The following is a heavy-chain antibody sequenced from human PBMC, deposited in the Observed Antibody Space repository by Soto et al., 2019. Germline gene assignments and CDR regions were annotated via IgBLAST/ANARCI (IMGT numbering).Heavy chain of an antibody. CDR2: MNPGSGDT. CDR3: ARMATFGSLNWFDP. D-gene: IGHD3-16*01. CDR1: GYSFTNSD. V-gene: IGHV1-8*01. Sequence: ASVKVSCKASGYSFTNSDVSWVRQATGQGLEWMGWMNPGSGDTGYAQKFQGRVTMTRDISIATAYMELSSLRSDDTVIYYCARMATFGSLNWFDPWGQGTLVTVSS. J-gene: IGHJ5*02.